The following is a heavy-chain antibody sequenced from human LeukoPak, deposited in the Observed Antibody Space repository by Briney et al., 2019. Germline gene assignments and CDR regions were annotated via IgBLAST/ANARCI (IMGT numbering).Heavy chain of an antibody. CDR2: ISAYNGNT. CDR3: ARDVGPELLWFGELPYYYYYGMDV. Sequence: ASVKVSCKAPGYTFTSYGISWVRQAPGQGLEWMGWISAYNGNTNYAQKLQGRVTMTTDTSTSTAYMELRSLRSDDTAVYYCARDVGPELLWFGELPYYYYYGMDVWGQGTTVTVSS. CDR1: GYTFTSYG. V-gene: IGHV1-18*01. J-gene: IGHJ6*02. D-gene: IGHD3-10*01.